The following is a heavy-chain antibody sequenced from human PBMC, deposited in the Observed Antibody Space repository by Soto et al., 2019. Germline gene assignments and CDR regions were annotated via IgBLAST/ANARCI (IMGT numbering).Heavy chain of an antibody. J-gene: IGHJ6*02. CDR3: ARGDAHYYYYGMDV. CDR2: ISGSGGST. Sequence: HGGSVEFSCGASGFPFSSYAMSWVRQAPGKGLEWVSAISGSGGSTYYADSVKGRFTISRDNSKNTLYLQMNSLRAEDTAVYYCARGDAHYYYYGMDVWGQGTTVTVSS. CDR1: GFPFSSYA. V-gene: IGHV3-23*01. D-gene: IGHD3-16*01.